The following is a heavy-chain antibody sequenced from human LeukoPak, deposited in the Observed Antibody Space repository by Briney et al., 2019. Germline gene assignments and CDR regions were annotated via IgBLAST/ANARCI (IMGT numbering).Heavy chain of an antibody. Sequence: PGGSLRLSCAASGFTFSSYWMHWVRQAPGKGLVWVSRINSDGSSTSYADSVKGRFTISRDNAKNTLYLQMNSLRAEDTAVYYCATYSSGWYGDYFDYWGQGTLVTVSS. CDR3: ATYSSGWYGDYFDY. D-gene: IGHD6-19*01. J-gene: IGHJ4*02. CDR1: GFTFSSYW. CDR2: INSDGSST. V-gene: IGHV3-74*01.